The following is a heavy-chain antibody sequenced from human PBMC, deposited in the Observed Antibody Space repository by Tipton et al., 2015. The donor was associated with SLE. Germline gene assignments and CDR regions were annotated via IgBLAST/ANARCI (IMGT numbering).Heavy chain of an antibody. V-gene: IGHV4-4*07. CDR1: GGSISFGY. CDR2: IYSSGDR. Sequence: LSLTCTVSGGSISFGYWSWIWQSDGRGLEWIGRIYSSGDRDYNPSLRSRVTMSIDASQNRVSLRLKSVSAADTAVYYCARGSDGEYVRYFDVWGPGTLVTVSS. J-gene: IGHJ2*01. D-gene: IGHD4-17*01. CDR3: ARGSDGEYVRYFDV.